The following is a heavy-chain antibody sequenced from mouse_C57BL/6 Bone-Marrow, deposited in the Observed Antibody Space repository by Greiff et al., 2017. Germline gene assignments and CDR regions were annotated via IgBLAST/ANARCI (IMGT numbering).Heavy chain of an antibody. CDR1: YTFSRRVH. CDR2: GQGLEWIG. V-gene: IGHV1-87*01. D-gene: IGHD1-3*01. CDR3: SEDSAVYYCACPLGSSTDWYFDV. Sequence: QVQLQQSGPELARPWASVKISCQAFYTFSRRVHFAIRDTNYWMQWVKQRPGQGLEWIGAIYPGNGDTSYNQKFKGKATLTADKSSSTVYMQLSSLTSEDSAVYYCACPLGSSTDWYFDVWGTGTTVTVSS. J-gene: IGHJ1*03.